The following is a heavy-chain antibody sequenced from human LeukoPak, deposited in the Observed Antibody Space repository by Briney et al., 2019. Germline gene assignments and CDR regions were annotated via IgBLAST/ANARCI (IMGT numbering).Heavy chain of an antibody. CDR2: IYPGDSDT. D-gene: IGHD2-2*01. Sequence: GESLKISCKGSGYSFTSYWIGWVRQMPGKGLEWMGIIYPGDSDTRYSPPFQGQVTISADKSISTAYLQWSSLKASDTAMYYCARPVFAAMGYNWFDPWGQGTLVTVSS. CDR3: ARPVFAAMGYNWFDP. CDR1: GYSFTSYW. J-gene: IGHJ5*02. V-gene: IGHV5-51*01.